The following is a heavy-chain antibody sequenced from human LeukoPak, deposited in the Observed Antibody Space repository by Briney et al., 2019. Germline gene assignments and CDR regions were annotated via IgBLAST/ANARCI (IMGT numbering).Heavy chain of an antibody. D-gene: IGHD6-6*01. CDR1: GFTFSSYA. CDR2: ISGSGGST. Sequence: HSGGSLRLSCAASGFTFSSYAMSWVRQAPGKGLEWVSAISGSGGSTYYADSVKGRFTISRDNSKNTLYLQMNSLRAEDTAVYYCAKTPHKFSSSSGYGDYWGQGTLVTVSS. V-gene: IGHV3-23*01. CDR3: AKTPHKFSSSSGYGDY. J-gene: IGHJ4*02.